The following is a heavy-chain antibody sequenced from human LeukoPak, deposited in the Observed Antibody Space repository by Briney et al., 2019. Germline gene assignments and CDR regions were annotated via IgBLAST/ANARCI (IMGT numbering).Heavy chain of an antibody. J-gene: IGHJ6*02. V-gene: IGHV1-69*04. CDR2: IIPILGIA. CDR3: ARVVVVPAAKSYYYYYYGMDV. Sequence: GASVKVSCKASGGTFSSYAISWVRQAPGQGLEWMGRIIPILGIANYAQKFQGRVTITADKSTSTAYMELSSLRSEDTAVYYCARVVVVPAAKSYYYYYYGMDVWGQGTTVTVSS. D-gene: IGHD2-2*01. CDR1: GGTFSSYA.